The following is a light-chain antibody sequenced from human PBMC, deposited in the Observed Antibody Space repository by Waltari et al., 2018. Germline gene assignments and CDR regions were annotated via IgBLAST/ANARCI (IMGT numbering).Light chain of an antibody. Sequence: EIVMTQSPATLSVSPGERATLSCRASQSVSSNLAWYQQKPGQAPRLLIYGASTRATGIPARFSGSGSGTEFTLTISSLQSEDFAVYYCQQYNNWPRMYTFGQGTKQEIK. CDR2: GAS. CDR1: QSVSSN. J-gene: IGKJ2*01. CDR3: QQYNNWPRMYT. V-gene: IGKV3-15*01.